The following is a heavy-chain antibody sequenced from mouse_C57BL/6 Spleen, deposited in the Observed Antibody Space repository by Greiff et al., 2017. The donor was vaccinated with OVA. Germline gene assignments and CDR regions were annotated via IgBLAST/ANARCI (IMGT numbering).Heavy chain of an antibody. J-gene: IGHJ3*01. Sequence: QVQLHQSGAELVKPGASEKLSCTASVYTFSEYTIHSVKQRSGQGREWIGWFYPGSCSIKYNEKFKDKATLTADKSSSTVYMELSRLTSEDSAVYFCARHEDGSVFAYWGQGTLVTVSA. CDR1: VYTFSEYT. V-gene: IGHV1-62-2*01. D-gene: IGHD1-1*01. CDR2: FYPGSCSI. CDR3: ARHEDGSVFAY.